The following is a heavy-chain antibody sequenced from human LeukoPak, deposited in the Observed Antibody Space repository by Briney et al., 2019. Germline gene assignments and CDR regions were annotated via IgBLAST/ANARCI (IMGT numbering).Heavy chain of an antibody. Sequence: GGSLRLSCAASGFTFSEYYINWIRQAPGKGLEWVSHISSSGRLMQYADSVRGRFTITRDNAQNFMSLQMNNLKPEDTAVYYCARDTNSGLDVWGRGTTVTVS. D-gene: IGHD2/OR15-2a*01. CDR2: ISSSGRLM. V-gene: IGHV3-11*01. J-gene: IGHJ6*02. CDR1: GFTFSEYY. CDR3: ARDTNSGLDV.